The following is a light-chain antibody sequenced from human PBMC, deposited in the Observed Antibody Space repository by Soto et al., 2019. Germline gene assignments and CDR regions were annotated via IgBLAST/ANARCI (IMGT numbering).Light chain of an antibody. CDR2: EVS. CDR3: SSYTRSSTVV. V-gene: IGLV2-18*02. J-gene: IGLJ2*01. CDR1: SSDVGSYNR. Sequence: QSALTQPPSVSGSPGQSVTISCTGTSSDVGSYNRVSWYQQPPGTAPKFMIYEVSNRPSGVPDRFSGSKSGNTASLTISGRQAEDEADYYCSSYTRSSTVVFGGGTKLTVL.